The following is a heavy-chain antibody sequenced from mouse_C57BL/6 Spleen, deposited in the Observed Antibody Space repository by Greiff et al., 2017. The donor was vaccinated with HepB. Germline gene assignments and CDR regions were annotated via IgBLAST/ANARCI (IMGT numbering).Heavy chain of an antibody. CDR2: IYPGSGST. CDR1: GYTFTSYW. CDR3: ARWLSTDAMDY. Sequence: VQLQQPGAELVKPGASVKMSCKASGYTFTSYWITWVKQRPGQGLEWIGEIYPGSGSTNYNEKFKSKATLTVDTSSSTAYMQLSSLTSEDSAVYYCARWLSTDAMDYWGQGTSVTVSS. D-gene: IGHD2-2*01. V-gene: IGHV1-55*01. J-gene: IGHJ4*01.